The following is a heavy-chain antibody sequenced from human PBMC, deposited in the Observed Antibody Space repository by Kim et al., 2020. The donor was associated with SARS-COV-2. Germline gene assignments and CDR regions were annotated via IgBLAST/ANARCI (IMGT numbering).Heavy chain of an antibody. Sequence: SETLSLTCTVSGGSISSYYWSWIRQPAGKGLEWIGRIYTSGSTNYNPSLKSRVTMSVDTSKNQFSLKLSSVTAADTAVYYCARVTVEWRGTAMANWFDPWGQGTLVTVSS. CDR1: GGSISSYY. D-gene: IGHD5-18*01. CDR3: ARVTVEWRGTAMANWFDP. V-gene: IGHV4-4*07. J-gene: IGHJ5*02. CDR2: IYTSGST.